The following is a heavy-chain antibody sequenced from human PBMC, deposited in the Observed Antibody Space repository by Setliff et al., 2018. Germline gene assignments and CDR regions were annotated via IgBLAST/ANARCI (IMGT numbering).Heavy chain of an antibody. Sequence: GGSLRLSCAASGFTFSSYWMSWVRQAPGKGLEWVANIKQDGSEKYYVDSVKGRFTISRDNSENTLFLQMNSLRVEDTAVYFCASDPGDRNGMDVWGQGTTVTVSS. J-gene: IGHJ6*02. CDR3: ASDPGDRNGMDV. CDR2: IKQDGSEK. CDR1: GFTFSSYW. V-gene: IGHV3-7*01.